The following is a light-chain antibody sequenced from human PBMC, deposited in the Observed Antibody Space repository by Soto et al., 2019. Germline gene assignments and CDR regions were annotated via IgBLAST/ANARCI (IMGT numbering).Light chain of an antibody. J-gene: IGKJ1*01. Sequence: ESVLTQSPGTLSLSPGERATLSCRASQSVSSSYLAWYQQKPGQAPRLLIYGASSRATGIPDRFRGSGSGTDFTLTTSRLEPEDFAVYYCQLWQWTFGQGTKVEIK. CDR3: QLWQWT. CDR2: GAS. CDR1: QSVSSSY. V-gene: IGKV3-20*01.